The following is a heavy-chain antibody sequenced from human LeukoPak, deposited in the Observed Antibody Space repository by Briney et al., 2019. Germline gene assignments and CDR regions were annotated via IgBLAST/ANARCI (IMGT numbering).Heavy chain of an antibody. D-gene: IGHD2/OR15-2a*01. J-gene: IGHJ5*02. CDR1: GGSFSGYY. CDR3: ARDFYASGFYFWFDP. CDR2: VNHSGST. Sequence: PSETLSLTCAVYGGSFSGYYWSWIRQPPGKGLEWIGEVNHSGSTNYNPSLKSRVTISVDTSKNQFSLKLSSVTAADTAVYYCARDFYASGFYFWFDPWGQGMLVTVSS. V-gene: IGHV4-34*01.